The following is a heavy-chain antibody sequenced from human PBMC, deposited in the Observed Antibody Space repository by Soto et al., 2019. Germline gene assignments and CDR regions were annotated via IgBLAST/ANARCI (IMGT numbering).Heavy chain of an antibody. CDR2: INHSGST. D-gene: IGHD6-13*01. J-gene: IGHJ5*02. CDR3: ARATPIAALYNWFDP. V-gene: IGHV4-34*01. Sequence: SETLSLTCAVYGVSFSGYYWSWIRQPPGKGLEWIGEINHSGSTNYNPSLKSRVTISVDTSKNQFSLKLSSVTAADTAVYYCARATPIAALYNWFDPWGQGTLVTVSS. CDR1: GVSFSGYY.